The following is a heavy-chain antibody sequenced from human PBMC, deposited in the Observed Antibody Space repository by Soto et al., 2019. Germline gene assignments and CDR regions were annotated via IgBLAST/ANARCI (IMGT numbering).Heavy chain of an antibody. CDR2: ISWNSGSI. V-gene: IGHV3-9*01. CDR3: ARSASYNSGCPDY. Sequence: SLRLSCAASGFTFDDYAMHWVRQAPGKGLEWVSGISWNSGSIGYADSVKGRFTISRDNAKNSLYLQMNSLRAEDTALYYCARSASYNSGCPDYWGQGTLVTVSS. D-gene: IGHD6-19*01. J-gene: IGHJ4*02. CDR1: GFTFDDYA.